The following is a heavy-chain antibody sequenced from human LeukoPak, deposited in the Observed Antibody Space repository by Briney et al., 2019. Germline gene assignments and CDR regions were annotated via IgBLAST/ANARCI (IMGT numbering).Heavy chain of an antibody. CDR2: ISPDSNYK. D-gene: IGHD1-26*01. CDR1: GFTFSTYS. J-gene: IGHJ5*02. V-gene: IGHV3-21*01. Sequence: GESLRLSCAASGFTFSTYSMNWLRLAPGKGLEWVSSISPDSNYKYYVDSVKGRFTISRDNAKSSLYLQMNSLRAEDTAVYYCARPVAPWEWFDPWGQGTLVTVSS. CDR3: ARPVAPWEWFDP.